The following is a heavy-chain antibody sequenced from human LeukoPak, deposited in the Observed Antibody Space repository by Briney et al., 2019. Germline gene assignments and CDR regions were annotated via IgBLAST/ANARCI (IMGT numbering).Heavy chain of an antibody. J-gene: IGHJ3*02. Sequence: GGSLRLSCAASGFTFSSYAMSWVRQAPGKGLEWVSAISGSGGSTYYADSVRGRFTISRDNPKNTLYLQMNSLRAEDTAVYYCAKGYYYDSSGYYDDAFDIWGQGTMVTVSS. CDR1: GFTFSSYA. CDR3: AKGYYYDSSGYYDDAFDI. V-gene: IGHV3-23*01. D-gene: IGHD3-22*01. CDR2: ISGSGGST.